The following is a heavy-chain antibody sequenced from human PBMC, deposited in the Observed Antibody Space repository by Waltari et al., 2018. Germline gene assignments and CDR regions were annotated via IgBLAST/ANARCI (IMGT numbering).Heavy chain of an antibody. J-gene: IGHJ4*02. Sequence: VQLQESGPGLVKPSGTVSPTCAVSGDSMTGIFCWSWVRQTPEKGLEWIGQIHRSGKTNYNPSLESRVTVSMDTSNSQLSLRVTSATAADTAVYFCARDRGRGLYLDSWGQGTRVTVSP. D-gene: IGHD2-15*01. CDR1: GDSMTGIFC. V-gene: IGHV4-4*02. CDR3: ARDRGRGLYLDS. CDR2: IHRSGKT.